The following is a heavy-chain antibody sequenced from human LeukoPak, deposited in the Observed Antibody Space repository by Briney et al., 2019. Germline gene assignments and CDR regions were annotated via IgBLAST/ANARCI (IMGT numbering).Heavy chain of an antibody. CDR1: GGSISNYY. D-gene: IGHD2-2*01. CDR3: ARGASPIDY. V-gene: IGHV4-4*07. CDR2: IYTSGST. Sequence: PSETLSLTCTVPGGSISNYYWSWIRQPAGKGLEWIGRIYTSGSTNYNPSLKSRVTMSVDTSKNQFSLKLNSLTVADTAVYYCARGASPIDYWGQGTLVTVSS. J-gene: IGHJ4*02.